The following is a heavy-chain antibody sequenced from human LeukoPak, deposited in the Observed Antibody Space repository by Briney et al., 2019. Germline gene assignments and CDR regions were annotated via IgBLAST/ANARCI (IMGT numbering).Heavy chain of an antibody. D-gene: IGHD4-17*01. J-gene: IGHJ4*02. CDR3: AREASVTKDFDY. V-gene: IGHV1-18*01. CDR1: GYTFTSYG. Sequence: ASVKVSCKASGYTFTSYGISWVRQAPGQGLEWMGWISAYNGNSNYAQKLQGRVTMTTDTSTSTAYMELRSLRSDDTAVYYCAREASVTKDFDYWGQGTLVTVSS. CDR2: ISAYNGNS.